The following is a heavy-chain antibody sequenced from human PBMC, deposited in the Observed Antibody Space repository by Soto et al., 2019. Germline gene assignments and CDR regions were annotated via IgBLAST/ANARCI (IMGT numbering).Heavy chain of an antibody. Sequence: QVQLVQSGDEVKKPGASVKVSCKASGYIFVNYGIAWVRQAPGQGLEWMGWISPYTGNTHSATKVQGRLTMTTDTSTSTGYMDLGSLTSADTAVYYCVMVDNYVTPTPQDVWGQGTTVTVSS. CDR2: ISPYTGNT. V-gene: IGHV1-18*01. D-gene: IGHD3-16*01. J-gene: IGHJ6*02. CDR3: VMVDNYVTPTPQDV. CDR1: GYIFVNYG.